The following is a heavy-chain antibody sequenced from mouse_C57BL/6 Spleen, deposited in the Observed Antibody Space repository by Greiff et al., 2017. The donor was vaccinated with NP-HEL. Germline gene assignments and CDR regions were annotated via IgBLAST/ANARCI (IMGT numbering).Heavy chain of an antibody. CDR2: IRSKSNNYAT. V-gene: IGHV10-1*01. CDR1: GFSFNTYA. D-gene: IGHD3-3*01. J-gene: IGHJ2*01. CDR3: VRDSFYYFDY. Sequence: EVQRVESGGGLVQPKGSLKLSCAASGFSFNTYAMNWVRQAPGKGLEWVARIRSKSNNYATYYADSVKDRFTISRDDSESMLYLQMNNLKTEDTAMYYCVRDSFYYFDYWGQGTTLTVSS.